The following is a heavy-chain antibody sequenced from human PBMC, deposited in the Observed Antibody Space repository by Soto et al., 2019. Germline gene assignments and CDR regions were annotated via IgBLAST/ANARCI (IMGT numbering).Heavy chain of an antibody. CDR3: AKDEEAELLFGVVTISRFDS. Sequence: ASVKVSCKASGGTFSSYTISWVRQAPGQGLEWMGRIIPILGSTYYADSVKGRFTISRDQSKNTLFLQMHSLGAEDTALYYCAKDEEAELLFGVVTISRFDSWGQGTLVTVSS. CDR2: IIPILGST. CDR1: GGTFSSYT. D-gene: IGHD3-3*01. V-gene: IGHV1-69*08. J-gene: IGHJ4*02.